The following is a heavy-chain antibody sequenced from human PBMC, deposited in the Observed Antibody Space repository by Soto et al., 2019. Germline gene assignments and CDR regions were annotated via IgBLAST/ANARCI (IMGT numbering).Heavy chain of an antibody. CDR1: GGSISSYY. Sequence: SETLSLTCTVSGGSISSYYWSWIRQPPGKGLEWIGYIYYSGSTNYNPSLKSRVTISVDTSKNQFSLKLSSVTAADTAVYYCARHTPVAQRGGYYYYYGMDVWGQGTTVTVSS. V-gene: IGHV4-59*01. CDR3: ARHTPVAQRGGYYYYYGMDV. D-gene: IGHD6-19*01. J-gene: IGHJ6*02. CDR2: IYYSGST.